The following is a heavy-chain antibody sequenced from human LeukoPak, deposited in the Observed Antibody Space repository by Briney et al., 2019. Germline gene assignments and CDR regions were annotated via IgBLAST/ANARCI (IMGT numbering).Heavy chain of an antibody. CDR3: TRDQTPYY. Sequence: GGSRRLSGTASGFTLGDYAITWFRQAPGKGLEWVGFIASETYGGTAEYAASVKGRFTISRDDSKSIAYLQMNSLKTEDTAVYYCTRDQTPYYWGQGTLVTVSS. CDR2: IASETYGGTA. CDR1: GFTLGDYA. J-gene: IGHJ4*02. V-gene: IGHV3-49*03.